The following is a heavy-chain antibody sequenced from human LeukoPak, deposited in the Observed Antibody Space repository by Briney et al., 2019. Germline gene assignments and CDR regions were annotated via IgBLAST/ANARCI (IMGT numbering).Heavy chain of an antibody. D-gene: IGHD4-17*01. CDR2: INHGGST. J-gene: IGHJ4*02. CDR3: ARTRRWSTVTTFRGERSGGYFDY. Sequence: PSETLSLTCAVYDGSFSGYYWSWIRQPPGKGLEWIGEINHGGSTNYNPSLKSRVTISVDTSKNQFSLKLSSVTAADTAVYYCARTRRWSTVTTFRGERSGGYFDYWGRGTLVTVSS. CDR1: DGSFSGYY. V-gene: IGHV4-34*01.